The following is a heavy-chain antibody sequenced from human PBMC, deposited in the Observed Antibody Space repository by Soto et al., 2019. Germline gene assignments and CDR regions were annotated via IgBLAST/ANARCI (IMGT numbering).Heavy chain of an antibody. CDR1: GFSFSDST. V-gene: IGHV3-73*01. CDR3: TSFRHAVAGTENFYY. J-gene: IGHJ4*02. D-gene: IGHD6-19*01. Sequence: EVQLVESGGGLVQPGGSLKLSCATSGFSFSDSTIHWVRRASGKGLEWVGRIRSKANSYTTEYAASVKGKFTISRDDTKNTADLQMNSLKTEDTAVYFCTSFRHAVAGTENFYYWGQGTLVTVSS. CDR2: IRSKANSYTT.